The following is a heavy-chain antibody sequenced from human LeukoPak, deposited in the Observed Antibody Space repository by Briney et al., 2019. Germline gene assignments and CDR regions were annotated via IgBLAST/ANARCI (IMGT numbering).Heavy chain of an antibody. CDR1: GFTFSSYG. D-gene: IGHD4-17*01. J-gene: IGHJ4*02. CDR3: AKDGGVNYGDYGDY. CDR2: ISYDGSNK. Sequence: PGGSLRLSCAASGFTFSSYGMHWVRQAPGKGLEWVAVISYDGSNKYYADSVKGRFTISRDNSKNTLYLQMNSLRAEDTAVYYCAKDGGVNYGDYGDYWGQGTLVTVSS. V-gene: IGHV3-30*18.